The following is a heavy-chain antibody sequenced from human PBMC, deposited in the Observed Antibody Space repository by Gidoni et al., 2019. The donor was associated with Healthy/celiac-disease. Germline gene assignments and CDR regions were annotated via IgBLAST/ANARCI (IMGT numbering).Heavy chain of an antibody. J-gene: IGHJ3*02. CDR3: AIYSSGWYRAFDI. CDR2: INHSGST. CDR1: GGSFSGYY. D-gene: IGHD6-19*01. Sequence: QVQLQQWGAGLLKPSETLSLTCAVYGGSFSGYYWSWIRQPPGKGLEWIGEINHSGSTNYNPSLKSRVTISVDTSKNQFSLKLSSVPAADTAVYYCAIYSSGWYRAFDIWGQGTMVTVSS. V-gene: IGHV4-34*01.